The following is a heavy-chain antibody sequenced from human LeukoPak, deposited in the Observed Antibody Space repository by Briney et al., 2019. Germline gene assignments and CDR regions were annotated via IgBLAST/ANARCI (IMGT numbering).Heavy chain of an antibody. D-gene: IGHD1-26*01. V-gene: IGHV3-73*01. J-gene: IGHJ6*02. CDR2: IRSKANSYAT. CDR1: GFTFSGSA. CDR3: TRHIVGASYYYGMDV. Sequence: PGGSLRLSCAASGFTFSGSAMHWVRQASGKGLEWVGRIRSKANSYATAYAASVKGRFTISRDDSKNTAYLQMNSLKTEDTAVYYCTRHIVGASYYYGMDVWGQGTTVTVSS.